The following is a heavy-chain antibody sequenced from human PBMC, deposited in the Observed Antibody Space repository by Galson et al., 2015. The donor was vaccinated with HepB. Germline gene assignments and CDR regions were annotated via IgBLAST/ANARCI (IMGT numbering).Heavy chain of an antibody. Sequence: SLRLSCAASGFTFSSYSMNWVRQAPGKGLEWVSSISSSSSYIYYADSVKGRFTIPRDNAKNSLYLQMNSLRAEDTAVYYCARNEANWVYYFDYWGQGTLVTVSS. J-gene: IGHJ4*02. D-gene: IGHD7-27*01. V-gene: IGHV3-21*01. CDR3: ARNEANWVYYFDY. CDR2: ISSSSSYI. CDR1: GFTFSSYS.